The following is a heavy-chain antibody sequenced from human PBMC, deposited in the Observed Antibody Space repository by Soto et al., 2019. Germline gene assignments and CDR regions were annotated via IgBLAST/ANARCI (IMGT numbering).Heavy chain of an antibody. J-gene: IGHJ2*01. CDR3: AREAGTLGLWYFYL. CDR1: GFTFNTYS. Sequence: EMQLVESGGALVQPGGSLRLSCSTSGFTFNTYSIHWVRQAPGKGPEYVSVIGGDGRVTFHADPVRGRFTISRDNSENVVFLQMDSLTVEDMGIYYCAREAGTLGLWYFYLWGRGTLVTVSS. D-gene: IGHD1-1*01. V-gene: IGHV3-64*07. CDR2: IGGDGRVT.